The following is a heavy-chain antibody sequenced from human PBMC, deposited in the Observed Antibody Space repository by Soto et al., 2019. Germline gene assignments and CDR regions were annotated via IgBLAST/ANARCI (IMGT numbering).Heavy chain of an antibody. CDR2: IKSKTDGGTT. CDR1: GFTFSNAW. Sequence: GESLKISCAASGFTFSNAWMSWVRQAPGKGLEWVGRIKSKTDGGTTDYAAPVKGRFTISRDDSKNTLYLQMNSLKTEDTAVYYCTGAGRVTMIVVVITTFGAFDIWGQGTMVTVSS. J-gene: IGHJ3*02. CDR3: TGAGRVTMIVVVITTFGAFDI. D-gene: IGHD3-22*01. V-gene: IGHV3-15*01.